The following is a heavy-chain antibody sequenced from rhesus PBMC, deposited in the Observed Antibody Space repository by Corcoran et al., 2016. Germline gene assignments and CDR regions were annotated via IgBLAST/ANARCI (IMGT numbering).Heavy chain of an antibody. CDR2: INPYNGKT. D-gene: IGHD2-15*01. CDR1: GYTFTDYY. V-gene: IGHV1S2*01. J-gene: IGHJ2*01. CDR3: ARLRYCSSTYCSEFDL. Sequence: QVQLVQSGAEVKKPGSSVKVSCKASGYTFTDYYMHWVRQAPRQGLEWMGWINPYNGKTKYAQKFQGRVTMTRDTSTSTAYMELSSLRSEDTAVYYCARLRYCSSTYCSEFDLWGPGTPITISS.